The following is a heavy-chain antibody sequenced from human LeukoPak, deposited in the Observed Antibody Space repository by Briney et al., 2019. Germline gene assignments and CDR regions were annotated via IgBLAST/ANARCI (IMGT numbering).Heavy chain of an antibody. D-gene: IGHD3-9*01. Sequence: PSETLSLTCTVSGGSISSYYWSWIRQPPGKGLEWIGYIYYSGSTNYNPSLKSRVTISVDTSKNQFSLKLSSVTAADTAVYYCAASRSYDILIGYFWGQGTLVTVSS. J-gene: IGHJ4*02. CDR2: IYYSGST. V-gene: IGHV4-59*08. CDR3: AASRSYDILIGYF. CDR1: GGSISSYY.